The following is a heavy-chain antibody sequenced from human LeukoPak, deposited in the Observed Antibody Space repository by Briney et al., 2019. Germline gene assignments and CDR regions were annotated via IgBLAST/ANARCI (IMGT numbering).Heavy chain of an antibody. CDR1: GFTFSNAW. CDR2: IKSKTDGGTT. Sequence: GGSLRLSCAASGFTFSNAWMGWVRQAPGKGLEWVGRIKSKTDGGTTDYAAPVKGRFTISRDDSKNTLYLQMNSLKTEDTAVYYCTTVRLAAADHFDYWGQGTLVTVSS. CDR3: TTVRLAAADHFDY. J-gene: IGHJ4*02. D-gene: IGHD6-13*01. V-gene: IGHV3-15*01.